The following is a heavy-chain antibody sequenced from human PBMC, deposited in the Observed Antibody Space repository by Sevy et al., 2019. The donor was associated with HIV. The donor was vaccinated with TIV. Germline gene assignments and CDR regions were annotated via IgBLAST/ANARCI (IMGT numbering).Heavy chain of an antibody. CDR1: NGSISGYY. Sequence: SETLSLTCTVSNGSISGYYWSWIRQPPGKGLEWIGYIYYSGTTKYNPSLKSRVTISVDTSKNQFSLKLKSVTAADPAGYYCARQKLRYFDSQPVNWFDPWGQGTLVTVSS. V-gene: IGHV4-59*08. D-gene: IGHD3-9*01. CDR3: ARQKLRYFDSQPVNWFDP. CDR2: IYYSGTT. J-gene: IGHJ5*02.